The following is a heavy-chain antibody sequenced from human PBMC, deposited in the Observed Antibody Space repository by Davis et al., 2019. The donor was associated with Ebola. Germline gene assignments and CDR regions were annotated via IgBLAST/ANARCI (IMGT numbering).Heavy chain of an antibody. CDR2: IKQDGSEK. V-gene: IGHV3-7*03. J-gene: IGHJ5*02. D-gene: IGHD5-18*01. CDR3: ARDLVDTSDP. Sequence: GGSLRLSCAASGFTFSSYAMSWVRQAPGKGLEWVANIKQDGSEKYYVDSVKGRFTISRDNAKNSLYLQMNSLRAEDTAVYYCARDLVDTSDPWGQGTLVTVSS. CDR1: GFTFSSYA.